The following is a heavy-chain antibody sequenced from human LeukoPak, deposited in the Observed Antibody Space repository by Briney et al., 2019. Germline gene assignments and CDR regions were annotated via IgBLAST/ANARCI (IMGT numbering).Heavy chain of an antibody. V-gene: IGHV3-21*01. J-gene: IGHJ3*02. CDR3: ARGGAVTAHDGAFDI. Sequence: GGSLRLSCAASGFTFSSYSMNWVRQAPGEGLEWVSSISSSSSYVYYADSVKGRFTISRDNAKSSLYLQMNSLRAEDTAVYYCARGGAVTAHDGAFDIWGQGTMVTVSS. D-gene: IGHD2-21*02. CDR1: GFTFSSYS. CDR2: ISSSSSYV.